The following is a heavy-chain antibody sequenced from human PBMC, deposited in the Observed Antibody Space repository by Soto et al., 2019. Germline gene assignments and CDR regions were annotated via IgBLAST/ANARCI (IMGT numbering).Heavy chain of an antibody. CDR1: GGTFSSYA. J-gene: IGHJ4*02. D-gene: IGHD3-22*01. V-gene: IGHV1-69*13. CDR2: IIPIFGTA. Sequence: SVKVSCKASGGTFSSYAISWVRQAPGQGLEWMGGIIPIFGTANYAQRFQGRVTITADESTSTAYMELSSLRSEDTAVYYCARGRRRAYDSSGYYGYWGQGTLVTVSS. CDR3: ARGRRRAYDSSGYYGY.